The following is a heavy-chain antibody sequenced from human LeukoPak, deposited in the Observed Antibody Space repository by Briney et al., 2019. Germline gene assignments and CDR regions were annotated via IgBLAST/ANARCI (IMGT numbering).Heavy chain of an antibody. CDR3: ARAFYGDYGDY. J-gene: IGHJ4*02. V-gene: IGHV3-7*03. CDR1: GFTFSSYW. CDR2: IKQDGSEK. Sequence: TGGSLRLSCAASGFTFSSYWMSWVRQAPGKGRECVANIKQDGSEKYYVDSVKGRFTISRDNAKTSLYLQMNSLRAEDTAVYYCARAFYGDYGDYWGQGTLVTVSS. D-gene: IGHD4-17*01.